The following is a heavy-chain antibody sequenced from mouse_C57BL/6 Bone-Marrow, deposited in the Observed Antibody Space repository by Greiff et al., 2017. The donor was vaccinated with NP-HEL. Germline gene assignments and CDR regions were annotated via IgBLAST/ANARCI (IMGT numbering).Heavy chain of an antibody. CDR1: GYPFTSYW. CDR3: ARDDYDAPPFAY. J-gene: IGHJ3*01. D-gene: IGHD2-4*01. CDR2: IDPSDSYT. V-gene: IGHV1-69*01. Sequence: VQLQQPGAELVMPGASVKLSCKASGYPFTSYWMHWVKQRPGQGLEWIGEIDPSDSYTNYNQKFKGKSTLTVDKSSSTAYMQLSSLTSEDSAVYYCARDDYDAPPFAYWGQGTLVTVSA.